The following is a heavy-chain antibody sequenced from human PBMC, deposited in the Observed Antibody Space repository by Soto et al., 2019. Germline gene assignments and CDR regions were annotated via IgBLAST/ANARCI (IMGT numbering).Heavy chain of an antibody. Sequence: PERSLRLSCVASGFTFSDYSMSWIRQAPGKGLEWLAFIDSRGRTLSYADSVRGRFTISRDNAENSVYLQMDSLRADDTAVYYCARQAARNYIDSWGQGNSVTVSS. V-gene: IGHV3-11*01. J-gene: IGHJ4*02. CDR3: ARQAARNYIDS. CDR1: GFTFSDYS. CDR2: IDSRGRTL. D-gene: IGHD6-6*01.